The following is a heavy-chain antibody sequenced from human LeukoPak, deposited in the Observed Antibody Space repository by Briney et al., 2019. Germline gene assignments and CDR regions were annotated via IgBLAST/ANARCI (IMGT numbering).Heavy chain of an antibody. V-gene: IGHV3-48*01. Sequence: GGSLRLSCAGSEFTFRSYSMNWVRQAPGKGLEWVSSISSSSSTIYYADSVKGRFTISRDNAKNSLYLQMNSLRAEDTAVYYCARGVVGATPWFDYWGQGTLVTVSS. CDR3: ARGVVGATPWFDY. D-gene: IGHD1-26*01. CDR2: ISSSSSTI. CDR1: EFTFRSYS. J-gene: IGHJ4*02.